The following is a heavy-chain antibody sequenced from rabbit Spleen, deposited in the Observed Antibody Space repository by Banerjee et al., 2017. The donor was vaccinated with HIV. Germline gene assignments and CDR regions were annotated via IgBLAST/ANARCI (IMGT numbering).Heavy chain of an antibody. CDR3: ARGDPDYGYPYNL. Sequence: QSLEESGGGLVQPEGSLALTCKASGFTISSNFYMCWVRQAPGKGLEWIACIYAGSGGITYYASWARGRFTISKTSSTTVSLQMTSLTAADTATYFCARGDPDYGYPYNLWGPGTLVTVS. D-gene: IGHD6-1*01. CDR2: IYAGSGGIT. CDR1: GFTISSNFY. V-gene: IGHV1S40*01. J-gene: IGHJ4*01.